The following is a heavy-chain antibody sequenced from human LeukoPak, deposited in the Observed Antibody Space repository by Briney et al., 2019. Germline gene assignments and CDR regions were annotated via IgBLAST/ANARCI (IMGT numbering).Heavy chain of an antibody. CDR1: GFTFSSYG. CDR2: ISYDGSNK. J-gene: IGHJ4*02. V-gene: IGHV3-30*18. Sequence: PGGSLRLSCAASGFTFSSYGMHWVRQAPGKGLEWVAVISYDGSNKYYADSVKGRFTISRDNSKNTLYLQMNSLRAEDTAVYYCAKDHYGDYPLDWGQGTLVTVSS. D-gene: IGHD4-17*01. CDR3: AKDHYGDYPLD.